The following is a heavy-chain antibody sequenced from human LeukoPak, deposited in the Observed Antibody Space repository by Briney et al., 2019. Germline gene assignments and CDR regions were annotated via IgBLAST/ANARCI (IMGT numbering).Heavy chain of an antibody. CDR2: IKQDGSEK. Sequence: GSLRLSCAASGFTFSSYWMSWVRQAPGKGLEWVANIKQDGSEKYYVDSVKGRFTISRDNAKNSLYLQMNSLGAEDTAVYYCAREGSYYYDSSGYSHFDYWGQGTLVTVSS. J-gene: IGHJ4*02. CDR3: AREGSYYYDSSGYSHFDY. CDR1: GFTFSSYW. D-gene: IGHD3-22*01. V-gene: IGHV3-7*01.